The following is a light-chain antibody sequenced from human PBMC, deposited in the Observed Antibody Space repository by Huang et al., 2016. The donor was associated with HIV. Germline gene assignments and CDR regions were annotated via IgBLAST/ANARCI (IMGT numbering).Light chain of an antibody. Sequence: EIVLTQSPATLSLSPGERATPSCRASQSISSYLAWYQQKFGQAPRLLIYDASNRATGIPARFSGSGSGTDFTLTISSLEPEDFAVYYCQQRSNWPLTFGGGTKVEIK. CDR1: QSISSY. CDR3: QQRSNWPLT. CDR2: DAS. J-gene: IGKJ4*01. V-gene: IGKV3-11*01.